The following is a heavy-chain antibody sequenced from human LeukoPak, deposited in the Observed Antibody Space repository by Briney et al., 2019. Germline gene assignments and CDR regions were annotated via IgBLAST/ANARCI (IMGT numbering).Heavy chain of an antibody. J-gene: IGHJ4*02. CDR3: ARDWGYSSNWDLFDY. CDR2: IKQDGGEK. CDR1: GFTFSDYW. Sequence: GGSLRLSCAASGFTFSDYWMSWVRQAPGKGLEWVANIKQDGGEKYYVDSVKGRFTISRDNAKNSLYQQMNSLRDEDTAVYYCARDWGYSSNWDLFDYWGQGILVTVSS. D-gene: IGHD6-13*01. V-gene: IGHV3-7*01.